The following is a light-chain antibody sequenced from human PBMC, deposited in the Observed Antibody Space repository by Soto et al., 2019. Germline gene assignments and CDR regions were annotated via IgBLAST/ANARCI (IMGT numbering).Light chain of an antibody. CDR2: DTS. J-gene: IGKJ5*01. Sequence: EIVLTQSPATLSLSPGERATLSCSARQSVDRYLAWYQQKPGQAPRLLIYDTSNRATGIPARFSGSGSGTDFTLTFSGLEPEDFALYYCQQRKYWPPVTFGQGTRLEIK. CDR1: QSVDRY. CDR3: QQRKYWPPVT. V-gene: IGKV3-11*01.